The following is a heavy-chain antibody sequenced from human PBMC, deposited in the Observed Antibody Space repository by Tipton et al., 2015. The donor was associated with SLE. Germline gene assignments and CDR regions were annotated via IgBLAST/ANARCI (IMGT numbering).Heavy chain of an antibody. D-gene: IGHD6-19*01. Sequence: SLRLSCAASGFTFSSYGMHWVRQAPGKGLEWVAVISYDGSNKYYADSVKGRFTISRDNSKNTLYLQMNSLRAEDTAVYYCAKDSSGWYFGDYWGQGTLVTVSS. CDR1: GFTFSSYG. V-gene: IGHV3-30*18. CDR2: ISYDGSNK. J-gene: IGHJ4*02. CDR3: AKDSSGWYFGDY.